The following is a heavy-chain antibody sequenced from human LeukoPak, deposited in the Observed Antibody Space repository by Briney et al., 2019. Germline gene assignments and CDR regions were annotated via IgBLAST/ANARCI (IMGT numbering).Heavy chain of an antibody. CDR2: ISAYNGNT. V-gene: IGHV1-18*01. Sequence: ASVKVSCKASGYTFTSYGISWVRQAPGQGLEWMGWISAYNGNTNYAQKLQGRVTMTTDTSTSTACMELRSLRSDDTAVYYCARDVDYYDSSGYTPFDYWGQGTLVTVSS. D-gene: IGHD3-22*01. CDR1: GYTFTSYG. J-gene: IGHJ4*02. CDR3: ARDVDYYDSSGYTPFDY.